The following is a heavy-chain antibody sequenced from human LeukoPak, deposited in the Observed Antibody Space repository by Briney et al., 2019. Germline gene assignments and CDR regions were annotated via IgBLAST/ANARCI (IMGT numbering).Heavy chain of an antibody. CDR2: ISYDGSNK. V-gene: IGHV3-30*18. Sequence: LSGGSLRLSCAASGFTFSSYGMHWVHQAPGKGLEWVAVISYDGSNKYYADSVKGRFTISRDNSKNTLYLQMNSLRAEDTAVYYCAKDAGLAYCGGDCSGWFDPWGQGTLVTVSS. D-gene: IGHD2-21*02. CDR1: GFTFSSYG. J-gene: IGHJ5*02. CDR3: AKDAGLAYCGGDCSGWFDP.